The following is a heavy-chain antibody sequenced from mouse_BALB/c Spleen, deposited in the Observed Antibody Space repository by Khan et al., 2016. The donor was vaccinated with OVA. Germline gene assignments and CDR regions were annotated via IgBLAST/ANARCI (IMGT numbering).Heavy chain of an antibody. CDR1: GYTFTSYW. D-gene: IGHD1-1*01. J-gene: IGHJ4*01. CDR3: ARENYYGRTYYVMDY. CDR2: IGPGSSNT. Sequence: DLVKPGTSVKLSCKASGYTFTSYWINWIKQRPGQGLEWIGRIGPGSSNTYYNEMFKGKAALTVDTSSTTAYIQFSSLSSEDSAVLYCARENYYGRTYYVMDYWGQGTSVTVSS. V-gene: IGHV1S41*01.